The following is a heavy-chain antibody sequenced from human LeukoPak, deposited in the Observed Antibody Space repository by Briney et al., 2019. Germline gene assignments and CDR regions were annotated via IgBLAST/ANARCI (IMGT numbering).Heavy chain of an antibody. CDR1: GGSISSGVYY. CDR3: AREIDYTFDY. J-gene: IGHJ4*02. D-gene: IGHD4-11*01. Sequence: PSETLSLTCTVSGGSISSGVYYWSWIRQPPGKGLEWIGYIHYSGSAYYNPSLKSRVTISVDTSKNQFSLKLSSVTAADTAVYYCAREIDYTFDYWGQGTLVTVSS. CDR2: IHYSGSA. V-gene: IGHV4-30-4*08.